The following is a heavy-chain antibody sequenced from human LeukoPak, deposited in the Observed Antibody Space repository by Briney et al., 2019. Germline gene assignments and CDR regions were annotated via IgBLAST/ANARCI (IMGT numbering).Heavy chain of an antibody. D-gene: IGHD5-24*01. Sequence: PSETLSLTCAVYGGSFSGYYWSWIRQPPGKGLEWIGEINHSGSTNYNPSLKSRVTISVDTSKNQFSLKLSSVTAADTAVYYCARRDGYNRSLDYWGQGTLVTVSS. V-gene: IGHV4-34*01. CDR2: INHSGST. CDR3: ARRDGYNRSLDY. CDR1: GGSFSGYY. J-gene: IGHJ4*02.